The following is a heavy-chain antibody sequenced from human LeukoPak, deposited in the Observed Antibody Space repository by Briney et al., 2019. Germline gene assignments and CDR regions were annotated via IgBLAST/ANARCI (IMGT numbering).Heavy chain of an antibody. CDR1: GFTFSSYS. J-gene: IGHJ4*02. V-gene: IGHV3-23*01. Sequence: GGSLRLSCVASGFTFSSYSMHWVRQAPGEGLEWLSGISNTGRATDYADSVKGRFTISRDISRNTLLLQMNNLRADDTAVHYCARTNPVYGDYDYWGQGTLVTVSS. D-gene: IGHD4-17*01. CDR2: ISNTGRAT. CDR3: ARTNPVYGDYDY.